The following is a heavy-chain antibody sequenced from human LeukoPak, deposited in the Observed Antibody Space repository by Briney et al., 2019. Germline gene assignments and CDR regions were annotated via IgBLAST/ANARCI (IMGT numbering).Heavy chain of an antibody. CDR3: ARIRDGYNDAYDL. CDR2: IDPDGGNT. V-gene: IGHV1-46*01. D-gene: IGHD5-24*01. CDR1: GYTGTGYY. J-gene: IGHJ3*01. Sequence: ASVTVSCKASGYTGTGYYMHWVRQAPGQGLAWMGLIDPDGGNTNYAHNFQGRVTLTRDTPTSTVYMELSSLSSEDTAIYYCARIRDGYNDAYDLWGQGTVVTVPS.